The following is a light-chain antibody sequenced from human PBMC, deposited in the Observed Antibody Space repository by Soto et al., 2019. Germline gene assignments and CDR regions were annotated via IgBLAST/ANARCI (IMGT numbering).Light chain of an antibody. CDR3: QQFYTTPRT. V-gene: IGKV4-1*01. CDR2: WAS. J-gene: IGKJ2*01. CDR1: RNLLYNDKNY. Sequence: DIVMTQAPDSLAASLGAIVTINCKSSRNLLYNDKNYVAWYQQRPGQAPKLLIYWASTRESEVPVRISGSGSVTDFRLTIRDLQAADAAVYYCQQFYTTPRTFGQGTMVEI.